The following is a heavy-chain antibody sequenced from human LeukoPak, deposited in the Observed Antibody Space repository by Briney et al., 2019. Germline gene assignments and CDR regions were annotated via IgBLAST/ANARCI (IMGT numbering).Heavy chain of an antibody. D-gene: IGHD2-21*01. J-gene: IGHJ4*02. CDR2: IRYDGSNE. V-gene: IGHV3-30*02. Sequence: PGGSLRLSCAASGVTFNSYGMHWVRQAPDEGLEWVAFIRYDGSNEYYADSVKGRFTISRDNSKNTLYLQMNSLRGEDTAVYYCCGDFDYWGQGTLVTVSS. CDR3: CGDFDY. CDR1: GVTFNSYG.